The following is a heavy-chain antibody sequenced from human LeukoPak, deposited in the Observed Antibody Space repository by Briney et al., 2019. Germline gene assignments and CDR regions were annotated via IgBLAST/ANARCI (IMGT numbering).Heavy chain of an antibody. CDR2: INPNSGGT. CDR1: GCTFTGYY. Sequence: ASVKVSCKASGCTFTGYYMHWVRQAPGQGLEWMGWINPNSGGTNYAQKFQGRVTMTRDTSISTAYMELSRLRSDDTAVYYCARDPTVYDSSGFGGDYWGQGTLVTVSS. CDR3: ARDPTVYDSSGFGGDY. D-gene: IGHD3-22*01. V-gene: IGHV1-2*02. J-gene: IGHJ4*02.